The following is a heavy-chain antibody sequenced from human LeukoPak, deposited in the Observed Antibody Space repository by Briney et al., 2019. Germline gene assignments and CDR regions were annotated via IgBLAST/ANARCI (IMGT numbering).Heavy chain of an antibody. CDR1: GLHFSNQG. J-gene: IGHJ4*02. CDR2: ISAYNGNT. CDR3: AILSRYSSSSGEDY. D-gene: IGHD6-6*01. Sequence: ASGEVPCQASGLHFSNQGISWVRPAPGQGLEWMGWISAYNGNTNYAQKLQGRVTMTTDTSTSTAYMELRSLRSDDTAVYYCAILSRYSSSSGEDYWGQGTLVTVSS. V-gene: IGHV1-18*01.